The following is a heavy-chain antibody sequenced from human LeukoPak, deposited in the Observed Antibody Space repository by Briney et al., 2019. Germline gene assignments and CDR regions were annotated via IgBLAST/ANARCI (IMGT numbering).Heavy chain of an antibody. Sequence: GGSLRLSCAASGFTLSSNYMSWVRQAPGKGLGWVSVIYSGGSTYYADSVKGRFTISRDNSKNTLYLQMNSLRAEDTAVYYCARKIWFGESGWFDPWGQGTLVTVSS. CDR3: ARKIWFGESGWFDP. V-gene: IGHV3-66*01. CDR2: IYSGGST. CDR1: GFTLSSNY. J-gene: IGHJ5*02. D-gene: IGHD3-10*01.